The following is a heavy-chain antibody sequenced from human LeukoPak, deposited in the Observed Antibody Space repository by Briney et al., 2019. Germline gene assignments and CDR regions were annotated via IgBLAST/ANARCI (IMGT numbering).Heavy chain of an antibody. Sequence: GGSLRLSCAASGFTVSSNYMSWVRQAPGKGLEWVSVICSGGSTYYADSVKGRFTISRDNSKNTLYLQMNSLRAEDTAVYYCARAARQLDDAFDIWGQGTMVTVSS. CDR1: GFTVSSNY. V-gene: IGHV3-53*01. CDR2: ICSGGST. CDR3: ARAARQLDDAFDI. J-gene: IGHJ3*02. D-gene: IGHD6-6*01.